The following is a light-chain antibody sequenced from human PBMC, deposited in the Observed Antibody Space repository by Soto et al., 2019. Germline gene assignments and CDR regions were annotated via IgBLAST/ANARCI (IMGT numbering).Light chain of an antibody. J-gene: IGKJ1*01. V-gene: IGKV3-20*01. CDR2: GPF. CDR1: QSVGGSY. Sequence: EIVLTQSPGTLSLSPGERATLSCRASQSVGGSYVGWYQQKPGQGPRLLIFGPFSRATGIPDRFSGSGSGIGFSPTISRLHHEDFPVYFCQLFGSARPFGQGTKVEI. CDR3: QLFGSARP.